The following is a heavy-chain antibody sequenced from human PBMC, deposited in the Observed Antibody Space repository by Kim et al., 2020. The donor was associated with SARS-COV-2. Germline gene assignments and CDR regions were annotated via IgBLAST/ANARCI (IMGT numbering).Heavy chain of an antibody. J-gene: IGHJ5*02. Sequence: PARGQFTISREHSKNTLYLQMNSLRAEDTAVYYCAKDRRAVAATNWFDPWGQGTLVTVSS. D-gene: IGHD6-19*01. V-gene: IGHV3-23*01. CDR3: AKDRRAVAATNWFDP.